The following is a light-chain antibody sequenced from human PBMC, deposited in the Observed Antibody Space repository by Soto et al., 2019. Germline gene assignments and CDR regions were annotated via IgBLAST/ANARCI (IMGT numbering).Light chain of an antibody. Sequence: EIVLTQSPGTLSSFPGERATLSCRASQTVNSRLAWYQHKPGQAPRLLIYLTSNRATGIPARFSGSGSGTDFTLTISSLEPEDFAVYYCHQRQSWPRTFGQGTKVEIK. CDR1: QTVNSR. CDR3: HQRQSWPRT. V-gene: IGKV3-11*01. J-gene: IGKJ1*01. CDR2: LTS.